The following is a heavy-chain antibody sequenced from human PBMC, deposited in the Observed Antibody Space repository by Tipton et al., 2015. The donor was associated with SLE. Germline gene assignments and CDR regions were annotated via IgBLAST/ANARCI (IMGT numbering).Heavy chain of an antibody. J-gene: IGHJ5*02. CDR3: ARNWNNWFDP. D-gene: IGHD1-1*01. V-gene: IGHV4-4*07. CDR1: GASISSYY. Sequence: LRLSCNASGASISSYYWSWIRQPAGKGLEYIGRFYSSGGTNYNPSFKSRVTMSIDTSKNQFSLKLTSVTAADTAVYYCARNWNNWFDPWGQGTLVTVSS. CDR2: FYSSGGT.